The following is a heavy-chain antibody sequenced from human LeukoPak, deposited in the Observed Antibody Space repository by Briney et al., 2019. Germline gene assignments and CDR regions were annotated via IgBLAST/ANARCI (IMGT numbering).Heavy chain of an antibody. J-gene: IGHJ6*02. CDR1: GFTVSSNY. V-gene: IGHV3-53*01. D-gene: IGHD3-10*01. Sequence: GGSLRLSCAASGFTVSSNYMSWVRQAPGKGLEWVSVIYSGGSTYYADSVKGRFTISRDNSKNTLYLQMNSLRAEDTAVYYCARVLLWFGELPYGMDVWGQGTTVTVSS. CDR2: IYSGGST. CDR3: ARVLLWFGELPYGMDV.